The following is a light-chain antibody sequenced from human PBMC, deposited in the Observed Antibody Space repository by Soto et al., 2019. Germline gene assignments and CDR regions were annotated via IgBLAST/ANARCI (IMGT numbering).Light chain of an antibody. J-gene: IGKJ5*01. V-gene: IGKV1-39*01. Sequence: DIQMTQSPSSLSASVGDRVIITCRASQSISKYLNWYQHKPGKVPTLLIYTASSLQSGVPSRFSGSGSGTEFTLTISSLQPEDFATYYCQQLNSYPLTFGQGTRLEIK. CDR1: QSISKY. CDR2: TAS. CDR3: QQLNSYPLT.